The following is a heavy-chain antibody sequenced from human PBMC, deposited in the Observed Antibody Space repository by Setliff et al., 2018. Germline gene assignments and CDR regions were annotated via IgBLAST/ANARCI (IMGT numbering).Heavy chain of an antibody. V-gene: IGHV1-46*01. CDR1: GYAFTTYY. D-gene: IGHD3-3*01. Sequence: ASVKVSCQASGYAFTTYYMHWVRQAPGQGLEWIGVINPSDGSTTYAQKFQGRVTMTRDTSTNTVYMQLSSLRSEDTAVYYCARENMAKNFWGEHSDYWGQGTLVTVSS. CDR3: ARENMAKNFWGEHSDY. J-gene: IGHJ4*02. CDR2: INPSDGST.